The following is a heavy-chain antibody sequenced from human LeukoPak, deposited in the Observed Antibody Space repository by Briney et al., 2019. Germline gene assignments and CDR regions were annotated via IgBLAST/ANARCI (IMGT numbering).Heavy chain of an antibody. J-gene: IGHJ4*02. CDR2: ISGSGGST. V-gene: IGHV3-23*01. D-gene: IGHD6-13*01. CDR1: GFTFSSYA. CDR3: AKASYSSSWLIDY. Sequence: PGGSLRLSCAASGFTFSSYAMSWVRQAPGKGLEWVSAISGSGGSTYYADSVKGRFTISRDNSKNTLYLQMNSLRAEDTAVHYCAKASYSSSWLIDYWGQGTLVTVSS.